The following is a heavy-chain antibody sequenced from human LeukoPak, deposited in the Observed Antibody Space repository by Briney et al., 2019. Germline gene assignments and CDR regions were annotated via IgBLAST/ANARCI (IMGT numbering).Heavy chain of an antibody. CDR3: ARDKYGDYPLDY. D-gene: IGHD4-17*01. CDR1: AFTFSDYY. CDR2: ISSSGNTI. J-gene: IGHJ4*02. V-gene: IGHV3-11*04. Sequence: GGSLRLSCAASAFTFSDYYMTWIRQAPGKGLEWISYISSSGNTINYADSVKGRFTISRDNAKNSLYLEMNSLRAEDTAVYYCARDKYGDYPLDYWGQGTLVTVSS.